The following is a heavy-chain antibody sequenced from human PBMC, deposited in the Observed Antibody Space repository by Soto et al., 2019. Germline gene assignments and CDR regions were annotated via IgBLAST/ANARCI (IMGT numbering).Heavy chain of an antibody. Sequence: PSETLSLTCTISGGPMSNYYWSWIRQPPGKGLEWIGYIYYSGSTNYNPSLKSRVTISVDTSKNQFSLKLNSVTAADTAVYYCARESRSWYGSIWDYWGQGTLVTVSS. J-gene: IGHJ4*02. D-gene: IGHD6-13*01. CDR2: IYYSGST. CDR3: ARESRSWYGSIWDY. V-gene: IGHV4-59*12. CDR1: GGPMSNYY.